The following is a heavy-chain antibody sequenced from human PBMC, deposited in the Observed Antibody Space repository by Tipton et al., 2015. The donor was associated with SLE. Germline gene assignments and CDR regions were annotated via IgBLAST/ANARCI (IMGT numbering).Heavy chain of an antibody. CDR2: ISPYNGNT. CDR1: GYTFSNYG. CDR3: ARGDYYDGSWHYPGDY. Sequence: QLVQSGGEVKKPGASVKVSCKASGYTFSNYGISWVRQAPGQGLEWMGWISPYNGNTNYAQKLQGRVALTTDTSTSTAYMELRSLRSDDTAVYYCARGDYYDGSWHYPGDYWGQGTLVTVSS. D-gene: IGHD3-22*01. J-gene: IGHJ4*02. V-gene: IGHV1-18*01.